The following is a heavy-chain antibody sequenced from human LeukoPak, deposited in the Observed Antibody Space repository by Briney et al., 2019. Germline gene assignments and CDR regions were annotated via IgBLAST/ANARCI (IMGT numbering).Heavy chain of an antibody. CDR1: GGSISSYY. CDR2: IFYSGTT. D-gene: IGHD2-8*01. V-gene: IGHV4-59*08. J-gene: IGHJ6*02. CDR3: ALGVPAQHYYGMDV. Sequence: SETLSLTCTVSGGSISSYYWSWIRQPPGKGLEWIGYIFYSGTTKYNPSLKSRVTILVDTSKNQFSLKLSSVTAADTAVYYCALGVPAQHYYGMDVLGQGTTVTVSS.